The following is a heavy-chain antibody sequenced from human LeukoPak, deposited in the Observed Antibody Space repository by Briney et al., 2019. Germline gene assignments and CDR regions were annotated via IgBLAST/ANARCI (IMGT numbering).Heavy chain of an antibody. D-gene: IGHD3-3*01. Sequence: SETLSLTCTVSGGSISSYYWSWIRQPAGKGLEWIGRIYTSGSTNYNPSLKSRVTMSVDTSKNRFSLKLSSVTAADTAVYYCARGTYYDFPGDYMDVWGKGTTVTVSS. CDR1: GGSISSYY. CDR3: ARGTYYDFPGDYMDV. CDR2: IYTSGST. J-gene: IGHJ6*03. V-gene: IGHV4-4*07.